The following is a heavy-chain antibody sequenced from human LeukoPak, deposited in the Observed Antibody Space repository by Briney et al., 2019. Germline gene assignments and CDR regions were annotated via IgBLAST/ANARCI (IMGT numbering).Heavy chain of an antibody. CDR2: IHHSGST. CDR1: GGSISSGTYS. Sequence: SQTLSLTCAVSGGSISSGTYSWSWIRQPPGKGLEWIGYIHHSGSTYYNPSLKSRVTISVDRSKNQFSLKLSSVTAADTAVYYCARDLLRYFDLWGRGTLVTVSS. D-gene: IGHD3-9*01. CDR3: ARDLLRYFDL. J-gene: IGHJ2*01. V-gene: IGHV4-30-2*01.